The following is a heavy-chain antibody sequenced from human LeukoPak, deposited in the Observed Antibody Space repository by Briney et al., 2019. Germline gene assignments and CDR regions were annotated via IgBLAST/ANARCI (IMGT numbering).Heavy chain of an antibody. Sequence: GGSLRLSCAASGLTFSTYGMSWVRQAPGKGLEWVSAISGSGGSTYYADSVKGRFTISRDNAKNSLYLQMNSLRAEDTAVYYCARDKYYYDSSGGGYYFDYWGQGTLVTVSS. CDR2: ISGSGGST. CDR3: ARDKYYYDSSGGGYYFDY. J-gene: IGHJ4*02. V-gene: IGHV3-23*01. CDR1: GLTFSTYG. D-gene: IGHD3-22*01.